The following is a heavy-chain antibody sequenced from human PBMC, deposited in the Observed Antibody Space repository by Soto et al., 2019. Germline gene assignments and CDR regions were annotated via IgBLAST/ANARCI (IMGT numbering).Heavy chain of an antibody. D-gene: IGHD1-1*01. Sequence: QVQLVQSGAEVKKSGASVKVSCKASGYTFTSYDINWVRQATGQGLEWMGWMNPNSGNTGYAQKFQGRVPLTRNTSITTAYMELSSLISEDTAVYYCARVTGTIDYWGQGTLVTVSS. CDR2: MNPNSGNT. CDR3: ARVTGTIDY. CDR1: GYTFTSYD. V-gene: IGHV1-8*01. J-gene: IGHJ4*02.